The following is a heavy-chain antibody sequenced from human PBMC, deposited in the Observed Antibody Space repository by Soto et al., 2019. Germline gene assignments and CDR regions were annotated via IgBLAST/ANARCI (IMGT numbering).Heavy chain of an antibody. CDR2: IKQDGSEK. J-gene: IGHJ6*02. CDR1: GFTFSSYW. D-gene: IGHD2-21*02. V-gene: IGHV3-7*01. CDR3: ASHYCGGDCYSLDYYGMDV. Sequence: GGSLRLSCAASGFTFSSYWMSWVRQAPGKGLEWVANIKQDGSEKYYVDSVKGRFTISRDNAKNSLYLQMNSLRAEDTAVYYCASHYCGGDCYSLDYYGMDVWGQGTTVTVSS.